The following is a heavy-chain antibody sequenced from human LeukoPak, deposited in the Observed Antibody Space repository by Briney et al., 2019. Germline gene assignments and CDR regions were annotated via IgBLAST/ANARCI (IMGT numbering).Heavy chain of an antibody. D-gene: IGHD1/OR15-1a*01. CDR3: ARAEQADAFDI. J-gene: IGHJ3*02. V-gene: IGHV4-34*01. CDR2: INHSGST. CDR1: GGSFSGYH. Sequence: SETLSLTCAVYGGSFSGYHWSWIRQPPGKGLEWIGEINHSGSTNYNPSLKSRVTISVDTSKNQFSLKLSSVTAADTAVYYCARAEQADAFDIWGQGTMVTVSS.